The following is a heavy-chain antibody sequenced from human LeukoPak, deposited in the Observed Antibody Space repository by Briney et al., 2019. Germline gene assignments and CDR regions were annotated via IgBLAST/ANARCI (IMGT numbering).Heavy chain of an antibody. CDR3: ARRVPDGYNSRKSSHFDY. V-gene: IGHV4-59*08. D-gene: IGHD5-24*01. CDR1: GGSISSYY. J-gene: IGHJ4*02. CDR2: IYYSGST. Sequence: PSETLSLTCTASGGSISSYYWSWIRQPPGKGLEWIGYIYYSGSTNYNPSLKSRVTISVDTSKNQFSLKLSSVTAADTAVYYCARRVPDGYNSRKSSHFDYWGQGTLVTVSS.